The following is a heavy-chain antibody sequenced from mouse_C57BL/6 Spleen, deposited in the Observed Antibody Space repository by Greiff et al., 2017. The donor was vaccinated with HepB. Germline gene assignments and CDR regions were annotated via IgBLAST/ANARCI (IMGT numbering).Heavy chain of an antibody. V-gene: IGHV5-17*01. Sequence: EVMLVESGGGLVKPGGSLKLSCAASGFTFSDYGMHWVRQAPEKGLEWVAYISSGSSTIYYADTVKGRFTISRDNAKNTLFLQMTSLRSEDTAMYYCARSYGSIFDYWGQGTTLTVSS. D-gene: IGHD1-1*01. CDR3: ARSYGSIFDY. CDR2: ISSGSSTI. J-gene: IGHJ2*01. CDR1: GFTFSDYG.